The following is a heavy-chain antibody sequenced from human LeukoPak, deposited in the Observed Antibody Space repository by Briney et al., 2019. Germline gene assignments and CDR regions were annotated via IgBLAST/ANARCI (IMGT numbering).Heavy chain of an antibody. Sequence: GSSVKVSCKASGGTFSSYAISWVRQAPGQELEWMGGIIPIFGTANYAQKFQGRVTITADKSTRTAYIELSSLRSGDTAVYYCARVPLEYYDFWLFDPWGQGTLVTVSS. J-gene: IGHJ5*02. V-gene: IGHV1-69*06. D-gene: IGHD3-3*01. CDR2: IIPIFGTA. CDR1: GGTFSSYA. CDR3: ARVPLEYYDFWLFDP.